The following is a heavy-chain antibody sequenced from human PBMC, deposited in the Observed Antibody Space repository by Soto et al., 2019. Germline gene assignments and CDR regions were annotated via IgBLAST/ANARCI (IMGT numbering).Heavy chain of an antibody. Sequence: QVQLVESGGGVVQPGRSLRLSCAASGFTFSSSGIHWVRQAPGKGLEWVAVISHDGGNKYYVDSVKGRFTISRDNSKNTLYLQMNSLRAEDTAVYYCATDFSGWYGSSEYGFWGQGTLVTVSS. D-gene: IGHD6-19*01. CDR1: GFTFSSSG. CDR2: ISHDGGNK. V-gene: IGHV3-30*03. CDR3: ATDFSGWYGSSEYGF. J-gene: IGHJ4*02.